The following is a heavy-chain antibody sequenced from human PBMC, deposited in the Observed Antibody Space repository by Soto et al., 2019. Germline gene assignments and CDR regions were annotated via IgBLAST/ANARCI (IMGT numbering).Heavy chain of an antibody. J-gene: IGHJ6*02. Sequence: QVQLVQSGAEVKNPGASVKVSCKASDYRFTSYGIGWVRQAPGQGVEWMGWINAYNGNTNYAQNLQGRVTLTTDTSTSTAYMELRSLRSNDTAVYYCAMVDVYITPSPQDVWGQGTTVTVSS. CDR1: DYRFTSYG. CDR2: INAYNGNT. V-gene: IGHV1-18*01. CDR3: AMVDVYITPSPQDV. D-gene: IGHD2-8*01.